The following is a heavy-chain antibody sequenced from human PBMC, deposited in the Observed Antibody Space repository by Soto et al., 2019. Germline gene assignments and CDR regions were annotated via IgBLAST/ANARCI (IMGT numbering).Heavy chain of an antibody. J-gene: IGHJ6*02. D-gene: IGHD3-3*01. V-gene: IGHV3-30*18. CDR3: AKDRRIRFFMDV. Sequence: QSGGSLRLSCAASGFTFISYGMHWGRQAPGKGLEWVAVISYDGSNKYYADSVKGRFTISRDNSKNTLYLQMNSLRAEDTAVYYCAKDRRIRFFMDVWGQGTTVTVSS. CDR1: GFTFISYG. CDR2: ISYDGSNK.